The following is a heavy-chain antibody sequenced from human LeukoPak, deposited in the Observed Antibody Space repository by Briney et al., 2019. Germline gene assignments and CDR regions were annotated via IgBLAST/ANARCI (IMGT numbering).Heavy chain of an antibody. CDR3: ARLDYGGNSYYFDF. J-gene: IGHJ4*02. Sequence: SETLSLTCAVSGGSISSSHKWSWVRQPPGKGLEWMGEIYHSGSTNYNPSLKSRITLSIDKSKNQFSLKLNSVTAADTAVYYCARLDYGGNSYYFDFWGQGTLVTVS. CDR1: GGSISSSHK. V-gene: IGHV4-4*02. D-gene: IGHD4-23*01. CDR2: IYHSGST.